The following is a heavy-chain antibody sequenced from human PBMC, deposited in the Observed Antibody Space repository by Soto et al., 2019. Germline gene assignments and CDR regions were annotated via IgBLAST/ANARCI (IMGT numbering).Heavy chain of an antibody. D-gene: IGHD1-1*01. J-gene: IGHJ6*02. V-gene: IGHV3-30*04. Sequence: QVQLVESGGGVVQPGRSLRLSCAASGFTFSNYAFHRVRQAPGKGLEWVAVISSDGSHKNYADSVKGRFTISRDNSKNTLYLQMDSVRTEDTAVYYLARDGTVSTPSKIRYGMDVWGQGTTVTFSS. CDR3: ARDGTVSTPSKIRYGMDV. CDR2: ISSDGSHK. CDR1: GFTFSNYA.